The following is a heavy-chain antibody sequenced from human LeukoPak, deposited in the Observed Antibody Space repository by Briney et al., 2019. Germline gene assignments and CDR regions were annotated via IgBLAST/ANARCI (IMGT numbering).Heavy chain of an antibody. Sequence: PGGSLRLSCAASGFTFSSYAMSWVRQAPGKGLEWVSAISGSGGSTYYADSVKGRFTISRDDAKNSLYLQMNSLRAEDTAVYYCASSGYSYGPAAYYFDYWGQGTLVTVSS. CDR1: GFTFSSYA. V-gene: IGHV3-23*01. J-gene: IGHJ4*02. CDR3: ASSGYSYGPAAYYFDY. D-gene: IGHD5-18*01. CDR2: ISGSGGST.